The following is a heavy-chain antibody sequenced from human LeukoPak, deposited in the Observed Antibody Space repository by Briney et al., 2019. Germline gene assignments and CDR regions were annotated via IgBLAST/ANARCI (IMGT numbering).Heavy chain of an antibody. CDR3: ARDRAVAGPDAFDI. D-gene: IGHD6-19*01. CDR2: ISAYNGNT. CDR1: GYTFTSYD. Sequence: ASVKVSCKASGYTFTSYDINWVRQAPGQGLEWMGWISAYNGNTNYAQKLQGRVTMTTDTSTSTAYMELRSLRSDDTAVYYCARDRAVAGPDAFDIWGQGTMVTVSS. J-gene: IGHJ3*02. V-gene: IGHV1-18*01.